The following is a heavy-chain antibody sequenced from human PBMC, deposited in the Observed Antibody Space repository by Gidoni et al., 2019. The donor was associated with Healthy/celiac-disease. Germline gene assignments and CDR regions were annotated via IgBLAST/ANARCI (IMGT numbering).Heavy chain of an antibody. J-gene: IGHJ2*01. CDR1: GFTFSSYG. CDR2: IWYDGRNK. D-gene: IGHD4-17*01. Sequence: QVQLVESGGGVVQPGRSLRLSCAASGFTFSSYGMHWVRQAPGKGLEWVAVIWYDGRNKYYADSVKGRFTISRDNSKNTLYLQMNSLRAEDTAVYYCARDLGGVTTDWYFDLWGRGTLVTVSS. CDR3: ARDLGGVTTDWYFDL. V-gene: IGHV3-33*01.